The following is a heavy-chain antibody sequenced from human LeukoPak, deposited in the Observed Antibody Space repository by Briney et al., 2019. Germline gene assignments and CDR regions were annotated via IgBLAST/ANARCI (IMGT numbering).Heavy chain of an antibody. V-gene: IGHV5-51*01. CDR3: ARPSTRHPPHY. Sequence: GESLKISCKGLGNRFTSFWLGRVRHIPGKGLDWMGIIYPGDYDTRYSPSFQGQVPISADKSISTAYPQWSSLKASDTAMYYCARPSTRHPPHYWGQGTLVTVSS. CDR2: IYPGDYDT. D-gene: IGHD2-15*01. J-gene: IGHJ4*02. CDR1: GNRFTSFW.